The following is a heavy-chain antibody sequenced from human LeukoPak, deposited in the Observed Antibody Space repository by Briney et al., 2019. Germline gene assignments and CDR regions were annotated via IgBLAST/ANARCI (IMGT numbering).Heavy chain of an antibody. Sequence: GGSLRLSCEASGFTFRSYAVHWVRQAPGKGLEWVAVISYAGSNNKYYSDSVKGRFTISRDNSKNTVYLQMNSLRAEDTAVYYCARDPYGELVSKPDYWGQGTLVTVSS. J-gene: IGHJ4*02. CDR1: GFTFRSYA. CDR3: ARDPYGELVSKPDY. CDR2: ISYAGSNNK. D-gene: IGHD4-17*01. V-gene: IGHV3-30*04.